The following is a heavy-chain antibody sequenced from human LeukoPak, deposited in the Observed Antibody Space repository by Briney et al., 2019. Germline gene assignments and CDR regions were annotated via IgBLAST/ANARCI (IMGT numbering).Heavy chain of an antibody. CDR2: IYYSGST. CDR1: GGSISSSSYY. CDR3: ARGLPASRAFDI. Sequence: PSETLSLTCTVSGGSISSSSYYWGWIRQPPGKGLEGIGSIYYSGSTYYNPSLKSRVTISVDTSKNQFSLKLSSVTAADTAVYYCARGLPASRAFDIWGQGTMVTVSS. V-gene: IGHV4-39*07. J-gene: IGHJ3*02. D-gene: IGHD5/OR15-5a*01.